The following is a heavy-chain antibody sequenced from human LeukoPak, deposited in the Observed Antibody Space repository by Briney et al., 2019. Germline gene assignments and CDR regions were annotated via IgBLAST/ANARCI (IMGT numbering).Heavy chain of an antibody. J-gene: IGHJ4*02. CDR1: GFTVSSNY. CDR3: ARLTGYSSGWYGSRFDY. Sequence: GGSLRLSCAASGFTVSSNYVSWVRQAPGKGLEWVANIKQDGSEKYYVDSVKGRFTISRDNAKNSLYLQMNSLRAEDTAVYYCARLTGYSSGWYGSRFDYWGQGSLVIVSS. V-gene: IGHV3-7*03. D-gene: IGHD6-19*01. CDR2: IKQDGSEK.